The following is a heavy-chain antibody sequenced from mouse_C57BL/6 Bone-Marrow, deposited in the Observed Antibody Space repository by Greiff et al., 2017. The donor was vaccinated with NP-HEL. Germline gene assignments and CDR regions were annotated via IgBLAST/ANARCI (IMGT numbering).Heavy chain of an antibody. Sequence: EVKLVESGGGLVKPGGSLKLSCAASRFTFSSYAMSWVRQTPEKRLEWVATISDGGSYTYYPDNVKGRFTISRDNAKNNLYLQMSHLKSEDTAMYYCARDFPIYYDYDVGFAYWGQGTLVTVSA. D-gene: IGHD2-4*01. CDR2: ISDGGSYT. J-gene: IGHJ3*01. CDR1: RFTFSSYA. CDR3: ARDFPIYYDYDVGFAY. V-gene: IGHV5-4*01.